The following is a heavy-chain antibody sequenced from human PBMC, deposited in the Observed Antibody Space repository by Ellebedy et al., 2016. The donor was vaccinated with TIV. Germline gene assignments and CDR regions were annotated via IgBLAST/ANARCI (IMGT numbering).Heavy chain of an antibody. CDR2: ISYDGTYK. V-gene: IGHV3-30*18. D-gene: IGHD3-10*01. CDR1: GFNFSLYG. J-gene: IGHJ5*01. CDR3: AKDNQWLGVQLLRYNFFDT. Sequence: GESLKISXVVSGFNFSLYGIHWVRQAPGKGLEWVAAISYDGTYKHYVDFVKGRFTISRDNSKSTLYLEMDSLRSDDTALYYCAKDNQWLGVQLLRYNFFDTWGHGILVTVSS.